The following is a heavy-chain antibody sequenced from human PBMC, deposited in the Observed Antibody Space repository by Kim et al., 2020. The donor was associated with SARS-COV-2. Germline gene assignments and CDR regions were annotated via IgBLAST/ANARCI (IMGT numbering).Heavy chain of an antibody. J-gene: IGHJ3*02. D-gene: IGHD3-22*01. CDR3: ARDPKYYYDSSGYYYEPTDAFDI. CDR1: GGTFSSYA. CDR2: IIPIFGTA. V-gene: IGHV1-69*13. Sequence: SVKVSCKASGGTFSSYAISWVRQAPGQGLEWMGGIIPIFGTANYAQKFQGRVTITADESTSTAYMELSSLRSEDTAVYYCARDPKYYYDSSGYYYEPTDAFDIWGQGTMVTVSS.